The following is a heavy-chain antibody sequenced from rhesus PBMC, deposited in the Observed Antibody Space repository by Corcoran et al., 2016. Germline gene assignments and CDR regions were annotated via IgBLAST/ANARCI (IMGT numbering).Heavy chain of an antibody. V-gene: IGHV4-93*01. Sequence: QVQLQESGPAVVKPSETLSLTCAVSGGSIRSSNWWSWIRQSPGKGLEWIGGIYGRGGSTEYNPSLKSRVTISKETSKKQFSLKLGSVTAADTAVYYCASVVAAAGPDYWGQGVLVTVSS. D-gene: IGHD6-25*01. CDR2: IYGRGGST. CDR1: GGSIRSSNW. J-gene: IGHJ4*01. CDR3: ASVVAAAGPDY.